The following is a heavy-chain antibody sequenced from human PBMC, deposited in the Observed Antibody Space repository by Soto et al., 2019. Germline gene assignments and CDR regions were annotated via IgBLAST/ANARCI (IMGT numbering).Heavy chain of an antibody. J-gene: IGHJ4*02. V-gene: IGHV3-74*03. CDR3: TRDTFGARDY. CDR1: VFTFSTYW. D-gene: IGHD2-15*01. CDR2: SNPEETTT. Sequence: GGSLRLSCAASVFTFSTYWMHWVRQAPGKGLVWVSRSNPEETTTTYADSVKGRFTISRDNAKNTLYLQMNSLRVEDTAVYFCTRDTFGARDYWGQGTLVTVSS.